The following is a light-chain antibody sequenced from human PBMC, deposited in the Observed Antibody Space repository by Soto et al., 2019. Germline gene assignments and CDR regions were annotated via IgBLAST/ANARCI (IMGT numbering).Light chain of an antibody. J-gene: IGKJ5*01. CDR3: QQRRNWQVT. CDR2: GAS. V-gene: IGKV3D-20*02. CDR1: QSVSSSY. Sequence: ERVVTQSPVTLYLSPGERATLSCRASQSVSSSYLAWYQQKPGQAPRLLSYGASIRATGIPARFSGSGSGTDFTLTISSLEPEDFAVYYCQQRRNWQVTFGQGTRLEIK.